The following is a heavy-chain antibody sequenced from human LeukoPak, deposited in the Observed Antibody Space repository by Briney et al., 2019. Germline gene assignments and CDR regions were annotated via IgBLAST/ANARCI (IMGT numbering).Heavy chain of an antibody. CDR1: GYTFTTYG. D-gene: IGHD2-15*01. CDR3: ARTPFLYCSGGNCYSDY. J-gene: IGHJ4*02. V-gene: IGHV1-18*01. Sequence: ASVKVSCKASGYTFTTYGLNWVRQAPGQGLEWMGWISGYNGNTNHAQKLQGRVTMTTDISTSTAYMELRSLRSDDTAVYYCARTPFLYCSGGNCYSDYWGQGTLVTVSS. CDR2: ISGYNGNT.